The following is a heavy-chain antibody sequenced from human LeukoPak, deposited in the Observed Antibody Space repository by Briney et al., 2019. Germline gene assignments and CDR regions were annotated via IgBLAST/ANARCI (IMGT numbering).Heavy chain of an antibody. J-gene: IGHJ4*02. V-gene: IGHV4-39*01. CDR3: ARHYYDSSGYRREYYFDH. CDR1: GGSISSSSDY. CDR2: IRYSGKT. Sequence: SETLSLTCTVSGGSISSSSDYWGWIRQPPGKGLEWIGSIRYSGKTYYNPSLKSRVTMSVDTSKSQFSLRLSSVTAADTAVYFRARHYYDSSGYRREYYFDHWGQGTLVTVSS. D-gene: IGHD3-22*01.